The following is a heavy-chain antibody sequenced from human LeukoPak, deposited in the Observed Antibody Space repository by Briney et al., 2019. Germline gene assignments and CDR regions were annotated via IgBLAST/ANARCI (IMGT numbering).Heavy chain of an antibody. CDR2: IKQDGSEK. Sequence: GSLRLSCAASGFTFSSYWMSWVRQAPGKGLEWVANIKQDGSEKYYVDSVKGRFTISRDNAKNSLYLQMNSLRAEDTAVYYCARAGYSSSWTEYFQHWGQGTLVTVSS. CDR1: GFTFSSYW. D-gene: IGHD6-13*01. CDR3: ARAGYSSSWTEYFQH. J-gene: IGHJ1*01. V-gene: IGHV3-7*01.